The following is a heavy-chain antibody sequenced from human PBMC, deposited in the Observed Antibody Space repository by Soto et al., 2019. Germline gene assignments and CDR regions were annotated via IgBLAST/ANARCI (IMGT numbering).Heavy chain of an antibody. CDR2: FDPEDGET. CDR3: ATIVVVLAAPKDWVDP. CDR1: GYTLTELS. D-gene: IGHD2-2*01. J-gene: IGHJ5*02. Sequence: GASVKVSCKVSGYTLTELSMHWVRPAPGKGLEWMGGFDPEDGETIYAQKFQGRVNMTEDTSTDTAYMELSSLRYEDTAAYYCATIVVVLAAPKDWVDPWGQGTLVTISS. V-gene: IGHV1-24*01.